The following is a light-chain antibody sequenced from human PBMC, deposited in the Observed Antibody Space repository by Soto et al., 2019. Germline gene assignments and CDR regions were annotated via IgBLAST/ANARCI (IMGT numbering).Light chain of an antibody. V-gene: IGKV1-8*01. CDR1: QDIGTY. CDR2: DAS. J-gene: IGKJ1*01. CDR3: QQFHNYPRT. Sequence: AIRMTQSPSSFSASTGDRVSITCRATQDIGTYLAWYQQIPGKAPKLLIYDASTLQTGVPSRFSGSGSGTDFTLTISYLQSEDFGTYYCQQFHNYPRTFGQGTKVEIK.